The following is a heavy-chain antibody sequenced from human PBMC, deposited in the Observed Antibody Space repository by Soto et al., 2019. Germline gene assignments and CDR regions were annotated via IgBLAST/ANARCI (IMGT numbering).Heavy chain of an antibody. Sequence: QVQLVQSGAEVKKPGASVKVSFKASDYTFTGYGISWVRQAPGQGLEWMGWINAYNGNTNYAQKLQGRVTMTTDTSTSTADMELRSLRSDDTDVYYCARVLPPFDPWGQGTLVTVSS. CDR3: ARVLPPFDP. CDR2: INAYNGNT. J-gene: IGHJ5*02. CDR1: DYTFTGYG. V-gene: IGHV1-18*01.